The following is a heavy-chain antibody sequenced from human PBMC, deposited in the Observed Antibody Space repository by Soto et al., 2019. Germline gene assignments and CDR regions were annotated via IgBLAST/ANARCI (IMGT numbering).Heavy chain of an antibody. D-gene: IGHD2-2*01. V-gene: IGHV5-51*01. J-gene: IGHJ6*01. CDR2: IYPGDSDT. CDR3: ARNLVGYCSSTSCPNKYYYYYGMDV. Sequence: GESLKISCKGSGYSFTSYWISWVRQMPGKGLEWMGIIYPGDSDTRYSPSFQGQVTISADKSISTAYLQWSSLKASDTAMYYCARNLVGYCSSTSCPNKYYYYYGMDVWGQGTTVTVSS. CDR1: GYSFTSYW.